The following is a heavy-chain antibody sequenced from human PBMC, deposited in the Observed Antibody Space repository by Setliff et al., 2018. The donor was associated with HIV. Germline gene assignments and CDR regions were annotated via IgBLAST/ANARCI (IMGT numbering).Heavy chain of an antibody. D-gene: IGHD6-6*01. Sequence: SVKVSCKASGYTFASFGISWVRQAPGQGPEWVGWIGGDNGIPSYAQKLRDRVTLTADTSTKTVFMELRSLRSDDTAVYYCARGMDDSRSSVWYYWGQGTLVTVSS. CDR1: GYTFASFG. CDR3: ARGMDDSRSSVWYY. V-gene: IGHV1-18*01. J-gene: IGHJ4*02. CDR2: IGGDNGIP.